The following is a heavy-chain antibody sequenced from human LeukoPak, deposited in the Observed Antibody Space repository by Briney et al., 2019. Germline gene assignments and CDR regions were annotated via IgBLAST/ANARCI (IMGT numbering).Heavy chain of an antibody. D-gene: IGHD4-23*01. CDR1: GGSISSTTYY. CDR2: IYHSGNI. CDR3: ARHAVGYYYYYYMDV. V-gene: IGHV4-39*01. Sequence: SETLSLTCTVSGGSISSTTYYWGWIRQPPGKGLEWIGSIYHSGNIYYNPSLKSRVTISVDTSKNQFSLKLSSVTAADTAVYYCARHAVGYYYYYYMDVWGKGTTVTISS. J-gene: IGHJ6*03.